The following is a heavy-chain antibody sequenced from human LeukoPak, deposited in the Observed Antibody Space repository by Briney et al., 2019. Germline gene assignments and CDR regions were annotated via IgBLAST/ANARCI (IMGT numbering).Heavy chain of an antibody. D-gene: IGHD2-2*01. V-gene: IGHV1-69*04. Sequence: ASVKVSCKASGGTFSSYAISWVRQTPGQGLEWMGRIIPILGIANYAQKFQGRVTITTDESTSTAYMELSSLRSEDTAVYYCARGVVVPAALSGYYFDYWGQGTLVTVSS. CDR2: IIPILGIA. CDR1: GGTFSSYA. CDR3: ARGVVVPAALSGYYFDY. J-gene: IGHJ4*02.